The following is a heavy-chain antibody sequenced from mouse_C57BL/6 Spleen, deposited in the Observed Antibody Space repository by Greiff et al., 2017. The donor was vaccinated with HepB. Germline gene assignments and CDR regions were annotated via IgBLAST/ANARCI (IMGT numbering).Heavy chain of an antibody. CDR2: IRLKYDNYAT. D-gene: IGHD1-1*02. J-gene: IGHJ4*01. Sequence: EVKLEESGGGLVQPGGSMKLPCVASGFTFSNYWMNWVRQSPEKGLEWVAQIRLKYDNYATNYAESVKGRFTISRDDSKSIIYLQMNNLRAEDTGIYYCTGNYGYAMDYWGQGTSVTVSS. CDR3: TGNYGYAMDY. CDR1: GFTFSNYW. V-gene: IGHV6-3*01.